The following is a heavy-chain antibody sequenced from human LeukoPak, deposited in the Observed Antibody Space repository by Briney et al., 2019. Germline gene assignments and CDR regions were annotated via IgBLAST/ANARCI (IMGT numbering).Heavy chain of an antibody. CDR1: GFSLSTSGVG. CDR3: AHSGYSNIFGNTFHI. Sequence: ESGPTLVKPTQLLTLTYTFSGFSLSTSGVGVGWIRQPPGKALEWLALIYWDDDKRYSPSLKSRLTITKDTSKNQVVLTMTNMDPVDTATYYCAHSGYSNIFGNTFHIWGQGTMVTVSS. D-gene: IGHD3-3*01. CDR2: IYWDDDK. V-gene: IGHV2-5*02. J-gene: IGHJ3*02.